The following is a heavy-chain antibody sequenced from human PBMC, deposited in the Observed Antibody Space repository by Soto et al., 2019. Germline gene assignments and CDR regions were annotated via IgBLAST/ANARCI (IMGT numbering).Heavy chain of an antibody. Sequence: ASVKVSCKASGYSFTGYSMHWVRQAPGQGLEWMGWISAYNGNTNYAQKLQGRVTMTTDTSTSTAYMELRSLRSDDTAVYYCARNKVTTRISGAFDIWGQGTMVTVSS. CDR2: ISAYNGNT. J-gene: IGHJ3*02. D-gene: IGHD4-17*01. CDR3: ARNKVTTRISGAFDI. CDR1: GYSFTGYS. V-gene: IGHV1-18*04.